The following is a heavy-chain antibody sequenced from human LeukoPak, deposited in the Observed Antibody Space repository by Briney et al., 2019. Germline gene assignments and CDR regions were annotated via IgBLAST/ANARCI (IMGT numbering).Heavy chain of an antibody. D-gene: IGHD6-19*01. CDR1: GYTFTGYY. Sequence: ASVKVSCKASGYTFTGYYMHWVRQAPGQGLEWMGWINPNSGGTNYAQKFQGRVTMTRDTSISTAYMELSRLRSDDTAVYYCARGAVPYYYYYMDVWGEGTTVTVSS. CDR2: INPNSGGT. V-gene: IGHV1-2*02. J-gene: IGHJ6*03. CDR3: ARGAVPYYYYYMDV.